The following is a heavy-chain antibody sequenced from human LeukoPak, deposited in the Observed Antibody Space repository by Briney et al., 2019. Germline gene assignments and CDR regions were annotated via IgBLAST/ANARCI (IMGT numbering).Heavy chain of an antibody. CDR3: ARLSTVTTSFDY. V-gene: IGHV4-59*01. CDR2: IYYSGST. D-gene: IGHD4-17*01. CDR1: GGSISSYY. Sequence: SETLSLTCTVSGGSISSYYWSWIRQPPGKGLEWIGYIYYSGSTNYNSSLRSRVTISVDTSKNQFSLKLRSVTAADTAVYYCARLSTVTTSFDYWGQGTLVTVSS. J-gene: IGHJ4*02.